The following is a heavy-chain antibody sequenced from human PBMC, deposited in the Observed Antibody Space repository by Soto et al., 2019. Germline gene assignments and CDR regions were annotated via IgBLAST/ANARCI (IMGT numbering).Heavy chain of an antibody. V-gene: IGHV3-23*01. CDR2: ISNSGDSK. D-gene: IGHD3-16*01. CDR1: GFTVSGYA. J-gene: IGHJ4*02. CDR3: VPWGYHAD. Sequence: EVQLLESGGGSVQPGGSLRLSCAASGFTVSGYAMSWVRQAPGKGLEWVSSISNSGDSKYYAAAVNGRFTVSRDHSKNTLYLQMNSLRADDTAIYYCVPWGYHADWGQGTLVTVSS.